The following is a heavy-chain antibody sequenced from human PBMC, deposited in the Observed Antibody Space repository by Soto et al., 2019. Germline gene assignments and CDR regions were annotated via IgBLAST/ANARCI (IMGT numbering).Heavy chain of an antibody. CDR1: GGTFSSYA. CDR2: TIPIFGTA. CDR3: ATQGGYSSSSFDY. D-gene: IGHD6-6*01. J-gene: IGHJ4*02. Sequence: SVKVSCKASGGTFSSYAISWVRQAPGQGLEWMGGTIPIFGTANYAQKFQGRVTITADESTSTAYMELSSLRSEDTAVYYCATQGGYSSSSFDYWGQGTLVTVSS. V-gene: IGHV1-69*13.